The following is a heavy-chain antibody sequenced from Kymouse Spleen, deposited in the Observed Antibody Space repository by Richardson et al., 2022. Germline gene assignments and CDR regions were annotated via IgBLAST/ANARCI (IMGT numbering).Heavy chain of an antibody. CDR2: ISYDGSNK. V-gene: IGHV3-30*18. CDR1: GFTFSSYG. CDR3: AKEGYNWNPYFDY. Sequence: QVQLVESGGGVVQPGRSLRLSCAASGFTFSSYGMHWVRQAPGKGLEWVAVISYDGSNKYYADSVKGRFTISRDNSKNTLYLQMNSLRAEDTAVYYCAKEGYNWNPYFDYWGQGTLVTVSS. D-gene: IGHD1-20*01,IGHD1-7*01. J-gene: IGHJ4*02.